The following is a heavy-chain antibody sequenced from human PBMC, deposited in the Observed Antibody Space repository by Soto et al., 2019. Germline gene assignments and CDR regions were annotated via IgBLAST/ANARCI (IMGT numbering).Heavy chain of an antibody. D-gene: IGHD2-15*01. CDR1: GFSLSTSTTG. Sequence: PTLVNPTQTLTLTCSFSGFSLSTSTTGVCWIRQPPGKALEWLALIYWDDDKNYSPSLKSRLTISKDTSKNQVFLTMTNMDPVGTPTFSCAHRLRGRVYSALDTWGQGARVTFS. CDR2: IYWDDDK. J-gene: IGHJ4*02. V-gene: IGHV2-5*02. CDR3: AHRLRGRVYSALDT.